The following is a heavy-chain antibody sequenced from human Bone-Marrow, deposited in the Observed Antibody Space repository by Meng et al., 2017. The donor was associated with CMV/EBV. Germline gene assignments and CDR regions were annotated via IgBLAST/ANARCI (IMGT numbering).Heavy chain of an antibody. D-gene: IGHD3-10*01. CDR1: GFTVSSYA. V-gene: IGHV3-30*04. CDR2: ISDDGSGK. CDR3: GRVARGYFDY. Sequence: GESLKISCAVSGFTVSSYAIHWVRQAPGKGLEWVAVISDDGSGKYYADSVKGRFTLSRDDSRNTLYLQMNSLRAEDTAVYYCGRVARGYFDYWGQGTLVTVSS. J-gene: IGHJ4*02.